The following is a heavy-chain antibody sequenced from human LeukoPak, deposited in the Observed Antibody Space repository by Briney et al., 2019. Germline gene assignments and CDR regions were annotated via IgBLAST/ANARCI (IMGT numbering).Heavy chain of an antibody. V-gene: IGHV3-74*01. D-gene: IGHD5/OR15-5a*01. CDR2: INSHGSST. Sequence: PGGSLRLSCAASGFTFSSYWMHWVRHAPGKGLVWVSRINSHGSSTSYADSVKGRFTISRDNAKNSLYLQMDSLRAADTAVYYCTVSFDFWGQGTLVTVSS. CDR3: TVSFDF. CDR1: GFTFSSYW. J-gene: IGHJ4*02.